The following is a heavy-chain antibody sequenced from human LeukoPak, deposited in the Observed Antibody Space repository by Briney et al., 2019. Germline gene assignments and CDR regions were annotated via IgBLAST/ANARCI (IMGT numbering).Heavy chain of an antibody. J-gene: IGHJ4*02. CDR1: GYTLTELS. CDR3: ATDGYSSSWYYSDY. Sequence: ASVKVSCKVSGYTLTELSMHWVRQAPGKGLEWMGGFDPEDGETIYAQKFQGRVTMTEDTSTDTAYMELSSLRSEDTAVYYCATDGYSSSWYYSDYWGQGTLVTVSS. CDR2: FDPEDGET. V-gene: IGHV1-24*01. D-gene: IGHD6-13*01.